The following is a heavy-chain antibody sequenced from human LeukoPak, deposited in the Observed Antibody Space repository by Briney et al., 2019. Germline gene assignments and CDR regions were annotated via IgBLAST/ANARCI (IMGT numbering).Heavy chain of an antibody. D-gene: IGHD1-26*01. J-gene: IGHJ4*02. V-gene: IGHV1-69*02. CDR1: GGTFSSYT. CDR3: ARAEGELVWWY. CDR2: IIPILGIV. Sequence: GSSVKVSCKASGGTFSSYTISWVRQAPVQGLEWMGRIIPILGIVNYAQKFQGRVTITADKSTSTAYMELSSLRSEDTAVYYCARAEGELVWWYWGQGTLVTVSS.